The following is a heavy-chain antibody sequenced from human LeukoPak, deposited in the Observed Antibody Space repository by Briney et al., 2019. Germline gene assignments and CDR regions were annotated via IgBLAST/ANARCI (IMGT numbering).Heavy chain of an antibody. J-gene: IGHJ6*04. CDR2: INPSGGST. CDR3: ARRGCSGGSCSLLGYYYYGMDV. D-gene: IGHD2-15*01. V-gene: IGHV1-46*01. CDR1: GYTFTSYY. Sequence: GASVTDSFQASGYTFTSYYMHWVRQPPGQGLDWMGIINPSGGSTSYAQKFQDRVTMTRDTSTSTVYMELSSLRSEDTAVYYCARRGCSGGSCSLLGYYYYGMDVWGKGTTVTVSS.